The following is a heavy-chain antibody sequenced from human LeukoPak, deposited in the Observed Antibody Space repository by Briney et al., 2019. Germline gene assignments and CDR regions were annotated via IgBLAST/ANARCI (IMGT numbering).Heavy chain of an antibody. D-gene: IGHD1-26*01. Sequence: GGSLRLSCTVSGFTFGDYAMNWFRQAPGKGLEWVGFIRSKAYGGTTEYAASVKGRFTISRDDSKSIAYLQMNSLKTEDTAVYYCTRVRSGSYHYGRPYVFDIWGQGTMVTVSS. V-gene: IGHV3-49*03. CDR2: IRSKAYGGTT. CDR3: TRVRSGSYHYGRPYVFDI. J-gene: IGHJ3*02. CDR1: GFTFGDYA.